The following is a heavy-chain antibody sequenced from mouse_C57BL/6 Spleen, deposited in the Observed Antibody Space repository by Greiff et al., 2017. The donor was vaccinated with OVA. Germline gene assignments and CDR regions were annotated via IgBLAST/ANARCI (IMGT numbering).Heavy chain of an antibody. CDR1: GYTFTDYN. J-gene: IGHJ4*01. CDR2: INPNNGGT. V-gene: IGHV1-18*01. CDR3: ARRGVYLYAMDY. Sequence: EVQLQQSGPELVKPGASVKISCKASGYTFTDYNMDWVKQSHGKSLEWIGDINPNNGGTIYNQKFKGKATLTVAKSSSTAYMELRSLTSEDAAVYYCARRGVYLYAMDYWGQGTSVTVSS. D-gene: IGHD5-1*01.